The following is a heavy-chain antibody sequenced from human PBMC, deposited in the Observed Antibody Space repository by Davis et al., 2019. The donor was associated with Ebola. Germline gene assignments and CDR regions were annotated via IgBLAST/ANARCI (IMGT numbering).Heavy chain of an antibody. D-gene: IGHD4-23*01. CDR2: IRSKANSYAT. CDR3: AKVFTVTTVLIDY. CDR1: GFTFSGSA. Sequence: GESLKISCAASGFTFSGSAMHWVRQASGKGLEWVGRIRSKANSYATAYAASVKGRFTISRDDSKNTAYLQINSLKTEDTAVYYCAKVFTVTTVLIDYGGQGTLVTVSS. V-gene: IGHV3-73*01. J-gene: IGHJ4*02.